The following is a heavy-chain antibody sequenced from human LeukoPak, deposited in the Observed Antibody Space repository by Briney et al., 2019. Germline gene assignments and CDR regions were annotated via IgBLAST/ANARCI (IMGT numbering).Heavy chain of an antibody. D-gene: IGHD5-18*01. CDR2: IYYSKNT. J-gene: IGHJ4*02. Sequence: PSETLSLTCTVSGGTISSSSAYWGWIRQPPGKGLEWIGSIYYSKNTYYNPSLKSRVTISADTSKNQFSLTLGSVSATDTAVYYCVSPRGFSYGYFDYWGQGTLVTVSS. V-gene: IGHV4-39*01. CDR1: GGTISSSSAY. CDR3: VSPRGFSYGYFDY.